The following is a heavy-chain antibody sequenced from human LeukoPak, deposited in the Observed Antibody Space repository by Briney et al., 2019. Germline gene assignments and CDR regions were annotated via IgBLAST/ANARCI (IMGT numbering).Heavy chain of an antibody. CDR2: ISSRGTYI. V-gene: IGHV3-21*01. J-gene: IGHJ4*02. D-gene: IGHD6-25*01. CDR1: RFTFSTYS. Sequence: GGSLRLSCAASRFTFSTYSMNWVRQAPGKGLEWLSSISSRGTYIYYADSVKGRFIISRDNAKNSLYLQMNSLRADDTAIYYCATKTAADEVYFDYWGQGSLVTVSS. CDR3: ATKTAADEVYFDY.